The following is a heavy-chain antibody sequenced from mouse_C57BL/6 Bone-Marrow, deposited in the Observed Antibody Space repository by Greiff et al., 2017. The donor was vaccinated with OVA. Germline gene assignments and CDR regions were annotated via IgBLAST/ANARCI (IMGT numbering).Heavy chain of an antibody. CDR1: GYTFTDYE. D-gene: IGHD1-1*01. CDR3: TIPFITTVVAVDY. J-gene: IGHJ2*01. CDR2: IDPETGGT. V-gene: IGHV1-15*01. Sequence: VKLMESGAELVRPGASVTLSCKASGYTFTDYEMHWVKQTPVHGLEWIGAIDPETGGTAYNQKFKGKAILTADKSSSTAYMELRSLTSEDSAVYYCTIPFITTVVAVDYWGQGTTLTVSS.